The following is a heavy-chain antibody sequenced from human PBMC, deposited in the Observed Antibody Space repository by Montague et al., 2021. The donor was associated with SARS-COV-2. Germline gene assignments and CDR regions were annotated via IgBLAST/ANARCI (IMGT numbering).Heavy chain of an antibody. J-gene: IGHJ4*02. Sequence: SETLSLTCTVSGDSISYFYWSWIRQPAGKGLEWIGRVSASGSTNYNSSLNIRVTMSVDTSKKQFSLRLSPVTAADTAVYYCARDVVAAPGTFDYWGQGTLVTVSS. CDR3: ARDVVAAPGTFDY. CDR1: GDSISYFY. CDR2: VSASGST. V-gene: IGHV4-4*07. D-gene: IGHD6-13*01.